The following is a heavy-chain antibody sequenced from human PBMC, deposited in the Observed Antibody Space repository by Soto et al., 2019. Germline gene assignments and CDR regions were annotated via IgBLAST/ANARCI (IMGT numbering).Heavy chain of an antibody. CDR1: GFSFGSYA. CDR2: ISGSDGKT. CDR3: ARWSYLDY. D-gene: IGHD3-3*01. J-gene: IGHJ4*02. Sequence: GGSLRLSCVASGFSFGSYALTWVRQAPGKGLEWVSTISGSDGKTFYADAVKGRFSISRDISQSTLYLQMNSLRADDTSIYYCARWSYLDYWGQGTRVTVSS. V-gene: IGHV3-23*01.